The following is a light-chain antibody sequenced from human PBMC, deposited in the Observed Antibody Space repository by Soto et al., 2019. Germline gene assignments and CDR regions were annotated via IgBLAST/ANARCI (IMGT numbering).Light chain of an antibody. CDR3: QQRTDRPPWT. Sequence: EIVMTQSPATLSVSLGERATLSCRASQSVSSDLVWYQQKPGQAPRLLIYGASTRATGIPARFSGSGSGTEFTLTISSLQSEDFAVYYCQQRTDRPPWTFGQGTKVESK. J-gene: IGKJ1*01. CDR2: GAS. CDR1: QSVSSD. V-gene: IGKV3-15*01.